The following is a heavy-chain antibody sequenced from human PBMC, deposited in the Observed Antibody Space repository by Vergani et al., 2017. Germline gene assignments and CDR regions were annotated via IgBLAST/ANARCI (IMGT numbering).Heavy chain of an antibody. CDR2: INPSGGST. V-gene: IGHV1-46*03. D-gene: IGHD3-22*01. CDR1: GVTFSSST. J-gene: IGHJ4*02. CDR3: TRGWYYDSIAYWAY. Sequence: QVQLVQSGAEVKKPGSSVKVSCKASGVTFSSSTFSWVRQAPGQGLEWMGIINPSGGSTSYAQKFQGRVTMTRDTSTSTVYMELSSLRSEDTAVYYCTRGWYYDSIAYWAYWGQGTLVTVSS.